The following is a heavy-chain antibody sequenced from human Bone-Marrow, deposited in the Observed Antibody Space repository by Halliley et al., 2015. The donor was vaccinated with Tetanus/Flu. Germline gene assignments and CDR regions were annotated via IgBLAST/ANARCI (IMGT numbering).Heavy chain of an antibody. CDR3: ARDMGWQRFDY. V-gene: IGHV3-7*03. J-gene: IGHJ4*02. CDR2: INQGGSEK. Sequence: WVANINQGGSEKYYVDSVKGRFTISRDNAKNSLYLQMNSLRAEDTAVYSCARDMGWQRFDYWGLGSLVTVSS. D-gene: IGHD1-1*01.